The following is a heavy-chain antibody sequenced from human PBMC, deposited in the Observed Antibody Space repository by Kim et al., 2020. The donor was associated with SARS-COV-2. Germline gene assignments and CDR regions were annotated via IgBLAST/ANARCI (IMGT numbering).Heavy chain of an antibody. CDR1: GYRFSDYW. CDR2: ISPGDSKT. V-gene: IGHV5-51*01. J-gene: IGHJ4*02. Sequence: GESLKISCKGSGYRFSDYWIGWVRQMPGKGLEWMGIISPGDSKTRYSPSFQGQVTIPADKSLNTAYLQWSSLRASDTALYYCARALNLGDDVSNFFGYWGQGTLVTVSS. D-gene: IGHD4-17*01. CDR3: ARALNLGDDVSNFFGY.